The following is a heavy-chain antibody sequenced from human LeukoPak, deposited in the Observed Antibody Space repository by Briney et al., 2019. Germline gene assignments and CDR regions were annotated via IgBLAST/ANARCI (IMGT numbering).Heavy chain of an antibody. Sequence: SDTLSLTCNVSGGSIGGHYWTWIRQPPGKGLEWIGYIYYTGSANYHPSLTSRVTMSVDTSKNQFSLRLNSVTAADTAVYYCARAPNGYNGSESKTSFDFWGQGTLVTVSS. CDR3: ARAPNGYNGSESKTSFDF. D-gene: IGHD5-12*01. V-gene: IGHV4-59*11. CDR1: GGSIGGHY. J-gene: IGHJ4*02. CDR2: IYYTGSA.